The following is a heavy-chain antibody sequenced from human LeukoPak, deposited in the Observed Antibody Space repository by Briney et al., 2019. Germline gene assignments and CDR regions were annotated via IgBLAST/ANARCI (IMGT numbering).Heavy chain of an antibody. D-gene: IGHD1-26*01. CDR2: IIPIFGTA. Sequence: SVKVSCKASGGTFSSDAISWVRQAPGQGLEWMGRIIPIFGTANYAQKFQGRVTITTDESTSTAYMELSSLRSEDTAVYYCAGGAAAIVGATEDYWGQGTLVTVSS. V-gene: IGHV1-69*05. CDR3: AGGAAAIVGATEDY. J-gene: IGHJ4*02. CDR1: GGTFSSDA.